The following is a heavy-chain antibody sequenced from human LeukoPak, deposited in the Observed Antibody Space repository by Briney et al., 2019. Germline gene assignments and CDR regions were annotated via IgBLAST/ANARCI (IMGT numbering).Heavy chain of an antibody. D-gene: IGHD1-1*01. J-gene: IGHJ4*02. CDR3: ARENNWNDGDY. Sequence: GGSLRLSCAASGFTFSSFGMHWVRQAPGKGLEWVAVISYDGGNKYYADSVKGRFTISRDNSKNTLYLQMNSLRAEDTAVYYCARENNWNDGDYWGQGTLVTVSS. CDR2: ISYDGGNK. CDR1: GFTFSSFG. V-gene: IGHV3-30*19.